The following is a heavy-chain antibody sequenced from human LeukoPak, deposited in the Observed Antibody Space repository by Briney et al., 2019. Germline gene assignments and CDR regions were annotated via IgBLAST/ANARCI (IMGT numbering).Heavy chain of an antibody. CDR1: GYTFTGYY. D-gene: IGHD3-3*01. Sequence: ASVKVSCKASGYTFTGYYIHWVRQAPGQGLEWMGWISANNGNTNYAQKLQGRVTMTTDTSTSTAYMELRSLRSDDTAVYYCARHYDFWSGYGYWGQGTLVTVSS. CDR3: ARHYDFWSGYGY. CDR2: ISANNGNT. V-gene: IGHV1-18*04. J-gene: IGHJ4*02.